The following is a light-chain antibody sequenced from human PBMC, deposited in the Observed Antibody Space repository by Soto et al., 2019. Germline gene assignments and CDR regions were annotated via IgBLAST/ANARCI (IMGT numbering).Light chain of an antibody. CDR2: LNSDGSH. CDR3: QTWDTGIRV. CDR1: SGHSNYV. Sequence: QPVLTQSPSASASLGASVTLTCTLSSGHSNYVIAWHQQQPEKGPRYLMKLNSDGSHSKGDGIPDRFSGSSSGAERYLTISSLQSEDEADYYCQTWDTGIRVFGGGTKVTVL. J-gene: IGLJ2*01. V-gene: IGLV4-69*01.